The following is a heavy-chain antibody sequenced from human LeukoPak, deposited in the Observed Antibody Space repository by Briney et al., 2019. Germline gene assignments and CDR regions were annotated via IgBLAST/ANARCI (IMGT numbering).Heavy chain of an antibody. D-gene: IGHD6-19*01. Sequence: GGSLRLSCAASGFTVSSNYMTWVRQAPGKGLEWVSVIYSGGSTYYADSVKGRFTISRDNSKNTLYLQMNSLRAEDTAVYYCARDFPGIAVAGTRPLDYWGQGTLVTVSS. CDR3: ARDFPGIAVAGTRPLDY. J-gene: IGHJ4*02. CDR2: IYSGGST. V-gene: IGHV3-53*01. CDR1: GFTVSSNY.